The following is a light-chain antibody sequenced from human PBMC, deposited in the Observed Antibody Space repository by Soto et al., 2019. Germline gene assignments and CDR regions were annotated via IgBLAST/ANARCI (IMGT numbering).Light chain of an antibody. CDR1: NSDLNY. CDR3: SSSTSRTTFV. J-gene: IGLJ1*01. CDR2: EVS. V-gene: IGLV2-14*01. Sequence: QSALTQPASVSGAPGQSITISCTGTNSDLNYVPWHQQHPGKAPKLMIYEVSNRPAGVSNRFSGSKSGNTASLTISGLQAEDEADYYCSSSTSRTTFVFGTGTKVTVL.